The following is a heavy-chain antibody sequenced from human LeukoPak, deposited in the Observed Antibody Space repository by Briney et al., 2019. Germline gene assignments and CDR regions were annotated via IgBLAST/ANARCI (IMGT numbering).Heavy chain of an antibody. D-gene: IGHD3-9*01. J-gene: IGHJ4*02. CDR1: GFTFSSYG. CDR3: ARAALRYFDPNFDH. Sequence: GGSLRLSCAASGFTFSSYGMHWVRQAPGKGLEWVAFIRYDGSNKYYADSVKGRFTISRDNSKNTLYLQMNSLRAEDTAVYYCARAALRYFDPNFDHWGQGTRVTVSS. V-gene: IGHV3-30*02. CDR2: IRYDGSNK.